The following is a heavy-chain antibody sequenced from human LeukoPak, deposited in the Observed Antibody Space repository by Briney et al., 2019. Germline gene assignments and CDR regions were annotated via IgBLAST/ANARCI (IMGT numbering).Heavy chain of an antibody. V-gene: IGHV3-23*01. CDR3: AKISVVVVPAATPYYFDY. CDR2: ISGSGGST. D-gene: IGHD2-2*01. J-gene: IGHJ4*02. CDR1: GFTFSSYA. Sequence: GGSLRLSCAASGFTFSSYAMSWVRQAPGKGLEWVSAISGSGGSTYYADSVKGRFTISRDNSKNTLYLQMNSLSAEDTAVYYCAKISVVVVPAATPYYFDYWGQGTLVTVSS.